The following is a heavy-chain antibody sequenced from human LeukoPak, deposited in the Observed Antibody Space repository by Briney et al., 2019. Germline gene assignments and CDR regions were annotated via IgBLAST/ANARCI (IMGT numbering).Heavy chain of an antibody. Sequence: GGSLRLSCAASGFTFSDYYMSWIRQAPGKGLEWVSYVSSSGSTIYYADSVKGRFTISRDNAKNSLYLQMNSLRAEDTAVYYCARVKYCSSTSCYSYYFDYWGQGTLVTVPS. V-gene: IGHV3-11*01. CDR1: GFTFSDYY. CDR3: ARVKYCSSTSCYSYYFDY. J-gene: IGHJ4*02. CDR2: VSSSGSTI. D-gene: IGHD2-2*01.